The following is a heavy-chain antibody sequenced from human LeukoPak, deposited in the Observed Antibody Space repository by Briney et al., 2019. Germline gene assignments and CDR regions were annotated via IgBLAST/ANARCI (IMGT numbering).Heavy chain of an antibody. D-gene: IGHD3-3*02. CDR2: IYYSGST. CDR3: ARDFRTLHLVDAFDI. CDR1: GGSISSSSYY. V-gene: IGHV4-39*07. J-gene: IGHJ3*02. Sequence: QPSETLSLTCTVTGGSISSSSYYWGWIRQPPGKGLEWIGSIYYSGSTYYNPSLKSRVTISVDTSKNQFSLKLSSVTAADTAVYYCARDFRTLHLVDAFDIWGQGTMVTASS.